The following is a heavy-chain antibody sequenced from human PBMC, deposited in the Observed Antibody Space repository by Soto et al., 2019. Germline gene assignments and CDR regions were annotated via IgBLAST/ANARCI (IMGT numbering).Heavy chain of an antibody. V-gene: IGHV2-5*02. D-gene: IGHD3-10*01. CDR2: IYWDDDK. CDR1: GFSLSTSGVG. Sequence: QITLKESGPTLVKPTQTLTLTCTFSGFSLSTSGVGVGWIRQPPGKALEWLALIYWDDDKRYSPSLKSRLTIPKDTSKNQVVLTMTNMDPVDTATYYCAHRPRGVTNFDYWGQGTLVTVSS. J-gene: IGHJ4*02. CDR3: AHRPRGVTNFDY.